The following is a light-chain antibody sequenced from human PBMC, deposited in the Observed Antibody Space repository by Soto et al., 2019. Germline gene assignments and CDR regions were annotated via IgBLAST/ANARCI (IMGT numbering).Light chain of an antibody. Sequence: EVVLTQSPGPLSLSPGERDTLSCRASQSVSNNYLAWYQQKRGQSPKLLIFGSTDRATGIQDRFSGSVSGTDFTLTISRLEPEDFAVYYCQQYGSSPPYTFGQGTKLEVK. J-gene: IGKJ2*01. CDR2: GST. CDR3: QQYGSSPPYT. CDR1: QSVSNNY. V-gene: IGKV3-20*01.